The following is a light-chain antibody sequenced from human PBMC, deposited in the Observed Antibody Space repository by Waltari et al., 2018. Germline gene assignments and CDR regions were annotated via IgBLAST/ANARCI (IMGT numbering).Light chain of an antibody. CDR1: QSISSY. CDR3: QHSYSTPPKLT. V-gene: IGKV1-39*01. CDR2: AAS. Sequence: DIQMTQSPSSLSASVGDRVTITCRASQSISSYLNWYQQKPGKDPKRLIYAASSLQSGVTSRFSGSGCGTDFTLTISSLQPEDFATYYCQHSYSTPPKLTFGGGTKVEIK. J-gene: IGKJ4*01.